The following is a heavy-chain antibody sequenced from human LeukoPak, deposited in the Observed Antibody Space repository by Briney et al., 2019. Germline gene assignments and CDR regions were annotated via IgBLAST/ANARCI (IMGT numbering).Heavy chain of an antibody. Sequence: GGSLRLSCAASGFIFSTYWMSWVRQAPGKGLEWVSAISGSGGSTYYADSVKGRFTISRDNSKNTLYLQMNSLRAEDTAVYYCAKVTRYLYGMDVWGQGTTVTVSS. CDR3: AKVTRYLYGMDV. V-gene: IGHV3-23*01. CDR1: GFIFSTYW. J-gene: IGHJ6*02. CDR2: ISGSGGST. D-gene: IGHD3-9*01.